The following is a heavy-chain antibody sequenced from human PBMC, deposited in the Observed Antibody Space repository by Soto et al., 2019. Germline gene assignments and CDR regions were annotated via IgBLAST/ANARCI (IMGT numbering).Heavy chain of an antibody. CDR2: INPSGGST. V-gene: IGHV1-46*01. CDR1: GYTFTSYY. J-gene: IGHJ4*02. CDR3: ARSIVVVTALDY. Sequence: QVQLVQSGAEVKKPGASVKVSCKASGYTFTSYYMHWVRQAPGQGLEWMGIINPSGGSTSYAQKFQGRVTMTRDPSTSTVYMELSSLRSEDTAVYYCARSIVVVTALDYWGQGTLVTVSS. D-gene: IGHD2-21*02.